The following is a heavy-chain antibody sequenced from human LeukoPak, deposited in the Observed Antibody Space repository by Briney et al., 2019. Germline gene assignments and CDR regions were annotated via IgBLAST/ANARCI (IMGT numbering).Heavy chain of an antibody. CDR2: IYYRGST. J-gene: IGHJ4*02. D-gene: IGHD6-25*01. CDR1: GGSISSYY. V-gene: IGHV4-59*01. Sequence: SETLSLTCTVSGGSISSYYWSWIRQPPGKGLEWIGYIYYRGSTNYNPSLKSRVTISVDTSKNQFSLKLSSVTAADTAVYYCARGGYYFDYWGQGTLVTVSS. CDR3: ARGGYYFDY.